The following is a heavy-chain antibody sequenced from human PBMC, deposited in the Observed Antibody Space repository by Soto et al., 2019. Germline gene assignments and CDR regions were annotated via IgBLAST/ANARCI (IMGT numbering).Heavy chain of an antibody. Sequence: QVQLVQSGAEVKKPGASGKVSCKASGYTFTSYGINWVRQAPGHGLEWMGWINNYKGSTNYAQKIQGRVTMTTDTATSTADMELRSLRADDTPVYSCARGAGDYWGQGTLVTVSS. J-gene: IGHJ4*02. CDR2: INNYKGST. V-gene: IGHV1-18*01. CDR1: GYTFTSYG. CDR3: ARGAGDY.